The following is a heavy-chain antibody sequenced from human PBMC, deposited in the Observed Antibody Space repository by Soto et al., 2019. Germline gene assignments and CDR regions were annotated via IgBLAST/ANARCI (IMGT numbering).Heavy chain of an antibody. CDR3: ARRKERSGPHYFDY. Sequence: ASVNVSCKASGYTFTTYDISWVRQATGQGLEWMGWMNPYSGNTGFAQKFQGRVTVTRNTSISTVYMELSGLRPDDTAVYYCARRKERSGPHYFDYWGQGSLVTVSS. CDR1: GYTFTTYD. J-gene: IGHJ4*02. D-gene: IGHD6-25*01. CDR2: MNPYSGNT. V-gene: IGHV1-8*01.